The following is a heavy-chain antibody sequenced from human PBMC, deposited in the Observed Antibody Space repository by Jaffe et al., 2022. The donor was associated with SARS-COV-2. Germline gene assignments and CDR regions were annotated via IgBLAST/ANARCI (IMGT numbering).Heavy chain of an antibody. J-gene: IGHJ6*02. D-gene: IGHD2-15*01. V-gene: IGHV4-39*01. CDR3: ARQVVVVVAPNFYYYYGMDV. Sequence: QLQLQESGPGLVKPSETLSLTCTVSGGSISSSSYYWGWIRQPPGKGLEWIGSIYYSGSTYYNPSLKSRVTISVDTSKNQFSLKLSSVTAADTAVYYCARQVVVVVAPNFYYYYGMDVWGQGTTVTVSS. CDR1: GGSISSSSYY. CDR2: IYYSGST.